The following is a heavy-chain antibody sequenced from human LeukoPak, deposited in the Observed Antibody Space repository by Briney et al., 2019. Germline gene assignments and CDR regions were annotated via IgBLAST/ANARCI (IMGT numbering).Heavy chain of an antibody. CDR1: GYTFTSYG. D-gene: IGHD3-22*01. CDR2: ISAYNGNT. J-gene: IGHJ4*02. CDR3: ARGPPITVIVVEDYFDY. Sequence: ASVKVSCKASGYTFTSYGISWVRQAPGQGLEWMGWISAYNGNTNYAHNPQGRVTMTTDTSTSTAYMEQRSLRSDDTAVYYCARGPPITVIVVEDYFDYWGQGTLVTVSS. V-gene: IGHV1-18*01.